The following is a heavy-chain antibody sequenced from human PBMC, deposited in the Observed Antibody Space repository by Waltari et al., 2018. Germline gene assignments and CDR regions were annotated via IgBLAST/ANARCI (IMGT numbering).Heavy chain of an antibody. CDR2: IYTSGST. V-gene: IGHV4-61*02. CDR1: GGSISSGSYY. J-gene: IGHJ2*01. CDR3: ARGKYDFWSGYYMWQEWYFDL. Sequence: QVQLQESGPGLVKPSQTLSLTCTVSGGSISSGSYYWSWIRQPAGKGLEWIGRIYTSGSTNYNPSRKSRVTISVDTSKNQFSLKLSSVTAADSAVYYCARGKYDFWSGYYMWQEWYFDLWGRGTLVTVSS. D-gene: IGHD3-3*01.